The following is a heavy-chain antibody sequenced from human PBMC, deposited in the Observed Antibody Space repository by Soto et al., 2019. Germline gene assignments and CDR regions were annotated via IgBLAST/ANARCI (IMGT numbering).Heavy chain of an antibody. D-gene: IGHD1-26*01. Sequence: KTWETLSLTCAVYGGSFSGYYWSWIRQPPGKGLEWIGKINHSGSTNYNPSLKSRVTISVDTSKNQFSLKLSSVTAADTAVYYCARGHVGGGSYYRGAFDIWGQGTMVTVSS. J-gene: IGHJ3*02. CDR2: INHSGST. CDR1: GGSFSGYY. V-gene: IGHV4-34*01. CDR3: ARGHVGGGSYYRGAFDI.